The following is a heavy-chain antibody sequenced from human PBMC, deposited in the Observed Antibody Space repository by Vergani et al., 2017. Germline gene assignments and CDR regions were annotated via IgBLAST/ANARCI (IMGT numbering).Heavy chain of an antibody. Sequence: QVQLVESGGGVVQPGRSLRLSCAASGFTFSNYGMHWVRQAPGKGLEWVAVIWYDGSNKYYADSMQGRFTISRDNSKYTLYLQMNSLRVEDTAVYSCARDTDYSNSPPYYYWYMDVWGKGTAVTVSS. D-gene: IGHD4-11*01. CDR3: ARDTDYSNSPPYYYWYMDV. CDR2: IWYDGSNK. J-gene: IGHJ6*03. V-gene: IGHV3-33*01. CDR1: GFTFSNYG.